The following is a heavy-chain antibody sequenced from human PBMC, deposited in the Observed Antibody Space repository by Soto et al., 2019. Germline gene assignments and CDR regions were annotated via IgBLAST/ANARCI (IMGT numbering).Heavy chain of an antibody. V-gene: IGHV3-30*18. Sequence: QMNLVESGGGVVQPGRSLRLSCAASGFVFSDYGMHWVRQAPGKGLEWVALITNEGNNEYYRESVKGRFSISRGRSTNTVDLLMNSLRPEDTGVYCWAKEGPGGGRHFYYAMDVWGQGTTVTVSS. CDR1: GFVFSDYG. D-gene: IGHD1-26*01. CDR3: AKEGPGGGRHFYYAMDV. CDR2: ITNEGNNE. J-gene: IGHJ6*02.